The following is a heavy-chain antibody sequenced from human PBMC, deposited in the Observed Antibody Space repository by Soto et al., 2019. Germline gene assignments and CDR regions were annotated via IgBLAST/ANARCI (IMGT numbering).Heavy chain of an antibody. D-gene: IGHD5-18*01. J-gene: IGHJ6*02. CDR2: IYYTGST. V-gene: IGHV4-30-4*01. CDR1: GGSISSCDYY. Sequence: SETLSLTCNVSGGSISSCDYYWTWIRQSPGKGLEWIGYIYYTGSTFYSPSLKSRVTISLDTSENHFSLDMNSVTAADTAAYFCARVSGHNTGYYSVYFMDVWGQGTTVT. CDR3: ARVSGHNTGYYSVYFMDV.